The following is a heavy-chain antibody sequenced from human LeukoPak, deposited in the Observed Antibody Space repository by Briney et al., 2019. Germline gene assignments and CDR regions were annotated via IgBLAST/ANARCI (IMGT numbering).Heavy chain of an antibody. CDR2: ISSSSSYI. CDR3: ARVQQWLAPDY. CDR1: GFTFSSYS. J-gene: IGHJ4*02. V-gene: IGHV3-21*01. D-gene: IGHD6-19*01. Sequence: GGSLRLSCAASGFTFSSYSMNWVRQAPGRGLEWVSSISSSSSYIYYADSVKGRFTISRDNAKNSLYLQMNSLRAEDTAVYYCARVQQWLAPDYWGQGTLVTVSS.